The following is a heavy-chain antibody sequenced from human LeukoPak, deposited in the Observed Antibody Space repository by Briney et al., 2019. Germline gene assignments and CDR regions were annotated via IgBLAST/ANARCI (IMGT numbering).Heavy chain of an antibody. CDR1: GFTFSSYD. CDR3: AKVMEDSAGYYGNYYYYGMDV. CDR2: ISHDGNDR. V-gene: IGHV3-30*18. J-gene: IGHJ6*02. D-gene: IGHD3-22*01. Sequence: PGGSLRLSCAASGFTFSSYDMHWVRQAPGKGLKWVAVISHDGNDRYYADSVKGRFTVSRDHSKSTLYLQMNSLRAEDTAVYYCAKVMEDSAGYYGNYYYYGMDVWGQGTTVTVSS.